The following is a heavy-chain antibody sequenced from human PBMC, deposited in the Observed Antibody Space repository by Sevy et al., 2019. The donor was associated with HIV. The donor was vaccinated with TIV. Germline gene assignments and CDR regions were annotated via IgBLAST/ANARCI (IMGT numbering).Heavy chain of an antibody. V-gene: IGHV1-8*01. Sequence: ASVKVSCKASGYTFTSYDINWVRQATGQGLEWMGWMNPNSGNTGYAQKVQGRVTMTRNTAINTAYMELSSLRSEDTAVYYCARAGSGWYDHYFDPWGQGTLVTVSS. CDR3: ARAGSGWYDHYFDP. CDR2: MNPNSGNT. J-gene: IGHJ4*02. D-gene: IGHD6-19*01. CDR1: GYTFTSYD.